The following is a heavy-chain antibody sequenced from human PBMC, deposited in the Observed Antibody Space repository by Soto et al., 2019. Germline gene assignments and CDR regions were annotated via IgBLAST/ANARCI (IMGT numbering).Heavy chain of an antibody. V-gene: IGHV3-23*01. J-gene: IGHJ6*02. D-gene: IGHD2-15*01. Sequence: PGGSLRLSCAASGFTFSTYAMTWVRQAPGRGLEWVSAISGSGGSTDYADSVKGRFTISRDNSKNTVYLQMNSLRAEDTAVYYCARDPSPKLYSYYYYGMDVWGQGTTVTVSS. CDR2: ISGSGGST. CDR1: GFTFSTYA. CDR3: ARDPSPKLYSYYYYGMDV.